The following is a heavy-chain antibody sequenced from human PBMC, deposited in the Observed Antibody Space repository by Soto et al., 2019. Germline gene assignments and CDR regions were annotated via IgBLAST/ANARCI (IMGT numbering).Heavy chain of an antibody. J-gene: IGHJ6*02. V-gene: IGHV1-2*04. D-gene: IGHD6-25*01. CDR2: INPSSGGT. CDR1: GYTFIVYY. Sequence: ASVKVSCKTSGYTFIVYYIYWVRQAPGQGLEYMGWINPSSGGTIYAQKFQGLVTMTRDTSISTVYVELSRLRSDDTAVYYCAKAAAAGYYYGMDVWGQGTTVTVSS. CDR3: AKAAAAGYYYGMDV.